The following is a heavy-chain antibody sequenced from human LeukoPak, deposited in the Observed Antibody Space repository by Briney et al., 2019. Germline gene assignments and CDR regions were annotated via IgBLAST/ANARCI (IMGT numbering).Heavy chain of an antibody. J-gene: IGHJ4*02. CDR2: IYSGGST. CDR3: AKDNRDYYIDY. V-gene: IGHV3-53*05. CDR1: GFTVSSNY. D-gene: IGHD3-10*01. Sequence: GGSLRLSCAASGFTVSSNYMSWVRQAPGKGLEWVSVIYSGGSTYYTESVKGRFTISRDNSKNTLYLQMNSLRTEDTAMYYCAKDNRDYYIDYWGQGTLVTVSS.